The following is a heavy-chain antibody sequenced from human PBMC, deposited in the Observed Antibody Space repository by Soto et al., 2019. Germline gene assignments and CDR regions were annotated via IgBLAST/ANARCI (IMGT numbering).Heavy chain of an antibody. CDR1: GFSFSSCG. Sequence: PGGSLRLSCAASGFSFSSCGMHWVRQAPGKGLEWVAVISDTGSNKYSADSVKGRFTISRDNSQNTLYLQMNSLRAEDTAVYYCAKSVSGDYYYGMDVWGQGTTVTVSS. CDR2: ISDTGSNK. V-gene: IGHV3-30*18. D-gene: IGHD4-17*01. J-gene: IGHJ6*02. CDR3: AKSVSGDYYYGMDV.